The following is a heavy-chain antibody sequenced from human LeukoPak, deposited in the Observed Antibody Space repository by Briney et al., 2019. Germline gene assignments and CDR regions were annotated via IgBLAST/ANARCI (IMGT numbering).Heavy chain of an antibody. Sequence: ASVKVSFKASGYTFTSYYLHWVRQAPGQGLEWMGIVNPSGGSTSYAQKFQGRVTMTRDTSTTTVYMELSSLRSDDTAMFYCARRHKHYYQIDYWGQGTLVTVSS. CDR1: GYTFTSYY. D-gene: IGHD1-26*01. CDR2: VNPSGGST. V-gene: IGHV1-46*01. CDR3: ARRHKHYYQIDY. J-gene: IGHJ4*02.